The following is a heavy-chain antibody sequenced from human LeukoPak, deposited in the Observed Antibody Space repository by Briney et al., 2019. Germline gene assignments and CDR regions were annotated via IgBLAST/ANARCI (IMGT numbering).Heavy chain of an antibody. Sequence: GASVKVSFKAAGYTFTGYYMHWVRQAPGQGRDGMGWINPNSGGTNYAQKFQGRVTMTRDTSISTAYMELSRLRSDDTAAYYCARVPARGYSYGSDDYWGQGTLVTVCS. CDR3: ARVPARGYSYGSDDY. CDR2: INPNSGGT. J-gene: IGHJ4*02. CDR1: GYTFTGYY. V-gene: IGHV1-2*02. D-gene: IGHD5-18*01.